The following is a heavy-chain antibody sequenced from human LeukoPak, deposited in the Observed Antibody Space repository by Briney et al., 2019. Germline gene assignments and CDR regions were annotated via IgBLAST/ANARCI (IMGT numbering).Heavy chain of an antibody. Sequence: GGSLRLSCAASGFTFSSSWMHWVRQAPGKGLVWVSRITRDGSSTTYADSVKGRFTTSRDNAKNTLYLQMDSLRDDDTAVYYCARDPGYESWSPFWGGMDVWGNGTTVIVYS. CDR2: ITRDGSST. CDR1: GFTFSSSW. D-gene: IGHD3-16*01. V-gene: IGHV3-74*01. J-gene: IGHJ6*04. CDR3: ARDPGYESWSPFWGGMDV.